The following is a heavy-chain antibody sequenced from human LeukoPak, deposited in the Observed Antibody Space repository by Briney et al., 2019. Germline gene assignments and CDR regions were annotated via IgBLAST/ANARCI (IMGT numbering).Heavy chain of an antibody. CDR1: GFTFSTYA. CDR3: AKERLTTATFDS. J-gene: IGHJ4*02. D-gene: IGHD4-11*01. CDR2: ISGSGGST. V-gene: IGHV3-23*01. Sequence: GGSLRLSCAASGFTFSTYAMSWVRQAPGKGLEWVSLISGSGGSTYYADSVKGRFTISRDNGKNTLSLQMNSLRAEDTALYYCAKERLTTATFDSWGRGTLVTVSS.